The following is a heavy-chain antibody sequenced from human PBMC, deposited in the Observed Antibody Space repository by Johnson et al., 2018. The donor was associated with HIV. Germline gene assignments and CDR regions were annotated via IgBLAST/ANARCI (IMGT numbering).Heavy chain of an antibody. D-gene: IGHD6-13*01. Sequence: QVQLVESGGGLVKPGGSLRLSCAASGFTFSDYYMSWIRQAPGKGLEWVSYISSSGSTIYYADSVKGRFTISRDNSKNTLYLQMNRLKSEDTAVYYCARSSTWQLVPGFDLWGRGTMVTVSS. CDR2: ISSSGSTI. CDR1: GFTFSDYY. V-gene: IGHV3-11*04. J-gene: IGHJ3*01. CDR3: ARSSTWQLVPGFDL.